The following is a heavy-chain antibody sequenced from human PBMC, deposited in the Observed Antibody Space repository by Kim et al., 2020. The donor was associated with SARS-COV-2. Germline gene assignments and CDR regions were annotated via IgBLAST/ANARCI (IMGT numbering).Heavy chain of an antibody. V-gene: IGHV3-21*01. CDR3: ASDPGDYVWGSYPTDY. D-gene: IGHD3-16*02. J-gene: IGHJ4*02. Sequence: DAVRGRLTNSRDNAKNSLYLQMNGLRDEDTAVYYCASDPGDYVWGSYPTDYWGQGTLVTVSS.